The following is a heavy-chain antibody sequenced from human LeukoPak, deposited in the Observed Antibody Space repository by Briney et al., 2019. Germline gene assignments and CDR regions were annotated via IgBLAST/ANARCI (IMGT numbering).Heavy chain of an antibody. J-gene: IGHJ5*02. CDR3: ATEGRGTSRDYFDP. CDR1: GGSISSSFYY. V-gene: IGHV4-39*07. CDR2: IYYSEST. Sequence: SETLSLTCSVSGGSISSSFYYWAWIRQPPGKGLEWIGSIYYSESTYINPSLQSRVTISFDTSKNQFSLNLSSVTAADTAVYYCATEGRGTSRDYFDPCGQGTLVTVSS. D-gene: IGHD2-2*01.